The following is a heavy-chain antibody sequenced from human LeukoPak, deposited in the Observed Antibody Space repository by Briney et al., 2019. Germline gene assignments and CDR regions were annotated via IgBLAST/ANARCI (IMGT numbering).Heavy chain of an antibody. J-gene: IGHJ4*02. Sequence: QCGGSLRLSCAASGFTFSSYGMHWVRQAPGKGLEWVAFIRSDGNNEFYADSVKGRFTISRDNSKNTLYLQMNSLRTEDTAVYFCAKRGEAGGNYLYYFDYWGQGTRVAVSS. D-gene: IGHD1-26*01. CDR1: GFTFSSYG. CDR2: IRSDGNNE. CDR3: AKRGEAGGNYLYYFDY. V-gene: IGHV3-30*02.